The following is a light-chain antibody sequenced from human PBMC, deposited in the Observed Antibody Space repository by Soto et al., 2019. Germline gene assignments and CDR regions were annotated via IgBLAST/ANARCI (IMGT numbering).Light chain of an antibody. J-gene: IGKJ4*01. Sequence: EIVLTQSPGTLSLSPGERATLSCRASQSVGRNYLAWYQQKPGQAPRLLIHAASSRATGIPDTFSGSGSETDFTLTISRLEPEDSAVYYCQQYAESPLTFGGGTKVEIK. CDR3: QQYAESPLT. CDR2: AAS. V-gene: IGKV3-20*01. CDR1: QSVGRNY.